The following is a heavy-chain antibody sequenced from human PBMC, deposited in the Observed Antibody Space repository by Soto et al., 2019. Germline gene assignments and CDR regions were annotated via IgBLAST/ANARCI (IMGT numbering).Heavy chain of an antibody. J-gene: IGHJ4*02. V-gene: IGHV3-30*18. CDR2: ISYDGSNK. D-gene: IGHD6-19*01. CDR3: AKELDSSGWEYFDY. Sequence: QVQLVESGGGVVQPGRSLRLSCAASGFTFSSYGMHWVRQAPGKGLEWVAVISYDGSNKYYADSVKGRFTISRDNSKNTLYLQMNSLRAEDTAVYCCAKELDSSGWEYFDYWGQGTLVTVSS. CDR1: GFTFSSYG.